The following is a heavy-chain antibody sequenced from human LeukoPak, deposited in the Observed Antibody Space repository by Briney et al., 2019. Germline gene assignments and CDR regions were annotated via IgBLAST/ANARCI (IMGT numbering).Heavy chain of an antibody. CDR1: GFTFSSYT. CDR3: ARGGRGYEDAFDI. V-gene: IGHV3-21*01. J-gene: IGHJ3*02. CDR2: ISSSSIYI. D-gene: IGHD3-22*01. Sequence: GGSLRPSCAASGFTFSSYTMNWVRQAPGKGLEWVSSISSSSIYIYYADSVKGRFTISRDNAKNSLYLQMNSLRAEDTAVYYCARGGRGYEDAFDIWGQGTMVTVSS.